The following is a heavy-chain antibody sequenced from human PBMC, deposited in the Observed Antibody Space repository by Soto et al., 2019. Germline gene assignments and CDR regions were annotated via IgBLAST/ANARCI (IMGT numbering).Heavy chain of an antibody. Sequence: SGGSLRLSCAASGFTFSMYWMHWVRQVPGKGPEWVSRINDDGISTNYADSVKGRFTISRDNAKNTLYLQMNALRVEDTAVYYCTRGPRSTSTATGAFWGQGTMVTVYS. V-gene: IGHV3-74*01. CDR2: INDDGIST. CDR1: GFTFSMYW. D-gene: IGHD2-15*01. CDR3: TRGPRSTSTATGAF. J-gene: IGHJ4*02.